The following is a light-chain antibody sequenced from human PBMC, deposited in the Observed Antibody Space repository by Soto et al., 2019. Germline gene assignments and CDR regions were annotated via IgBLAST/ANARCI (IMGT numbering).Light chain of an antibody. J-gene: IGKJ1*01. CDR3: QQYNSYPWT. CDR1: QHVRAY. V-gene: IGKV1-5*01. CDR2: EAS. Sequence: DIQMTQSPSTLSGSVGDRVTITCRASQHVRAYVSWYQQKPGKAPKLLIYEASDLQSGVPSRFTGSGSGTDFSLTISSLQPEDFATYYCQQYNSYPWTFGQGTKVDIK.